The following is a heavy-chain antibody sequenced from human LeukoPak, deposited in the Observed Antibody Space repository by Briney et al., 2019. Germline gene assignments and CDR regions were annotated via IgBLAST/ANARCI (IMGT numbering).Heavy chain of an antibody. J-gene: IGHJ4*02. V-gene: IGHV1-8*01. CDR2: MNPNSGNT. CDR3: ARGQRAVAGTIVVGYYFDY. CDR1: GYTFTSYD. Sequence: ASVKVSCKASGYTFTSYDFNWVRQATGQGLEWMGWMNPNSGNTGYAQKFQGRVTMTRNTSISTAYMELSSLRSEDTAVYYCARGQRAVAGTIVVGYYFDYWGQGTLVTVSS. D-gene: IGHD6-19*01.